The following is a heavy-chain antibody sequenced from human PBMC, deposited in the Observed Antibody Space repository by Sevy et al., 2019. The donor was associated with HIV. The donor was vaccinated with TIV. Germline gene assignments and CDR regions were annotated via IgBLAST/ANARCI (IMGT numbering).Heavy chain of an antibody. J-gene: IGHJ4*02. CDR3: ARDRYDYVWGSYRPTFDY. CDR1: GFTFSSYS. Sequence: GGSLRLSCAASGFTFSSYSTNWVRQAPGKGLEWVSYISSSSSTIYYADSVKGRFTISRDNAKNSLYLQMNSLRDEDTAVYYCARDRYDYVWGSYRPTFDYWGQGTLVTVSS. V-gene: IGHV3-48*02. D-gene: IGHD3-16*02. CDR2: ISSSSSTI.